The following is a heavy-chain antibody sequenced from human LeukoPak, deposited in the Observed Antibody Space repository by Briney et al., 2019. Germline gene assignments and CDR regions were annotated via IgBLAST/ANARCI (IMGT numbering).Heavy chain of an antibody. CDR3: ARNLLLWFGELRGGFDY. J-gene: IGHJ4*02. V-gene: IGHV3-48*03. D-gene: IGHD3-10*01. CDR1: GFTFSSYE. Sequence: GGSLRLSCAASGFTFSSYEMNWVRQAPGKGLEWVSYISSSGSTIYYADSVKGRFTISRDNAKNSLYLQMNSLRAEDTAVYYCARNLLLWFGELRGGFDYWGQGTLVTVSS. CDR2: ISSSGSTI.